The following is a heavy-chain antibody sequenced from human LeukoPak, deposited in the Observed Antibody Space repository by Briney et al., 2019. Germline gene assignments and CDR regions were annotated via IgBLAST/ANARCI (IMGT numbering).Heavy chain of an antibody. D-gene: IGHD3-22*01. J-gene: IGHJ6*03. CDR1: GFTFSSYE. CDR3: ARGAYYYYDSSGYYNLGYMDV. V-gene: IGHV3-48*03. Sequence: GGSLRLSCAASGFTFSSYEMNWVRQAPGKGLEWVSYISSSGSTIYYADSVKGRFTISRDNAKNSLYLQMNSLRAEDTAVYYCARGAYYYYDSSGYYNLGYMDVWGKGTTVTVSS. CDR2: ISSSGSTI.